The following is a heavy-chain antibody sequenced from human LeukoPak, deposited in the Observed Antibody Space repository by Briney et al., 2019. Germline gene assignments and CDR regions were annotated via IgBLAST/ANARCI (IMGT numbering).Heavy chain of an antibody. CDR1: AYTFIVYY. CDR2: INPNSGGT. D-gene: IGHD4-17*01. V-gene: IGHV1-2*02. J-gene: IGHJ4*02. Sequence: GASVKVSCKASAYTFIVYYIHWVRQAPGQGLEWMGWINPNSGGTSYAQKFLGRVTMTRDTSISTAYMELSRLRSDDTPVYYCATLYGDYVASDYWGQGTLVTVSS. CDR3: ATLYGDYVASDY.